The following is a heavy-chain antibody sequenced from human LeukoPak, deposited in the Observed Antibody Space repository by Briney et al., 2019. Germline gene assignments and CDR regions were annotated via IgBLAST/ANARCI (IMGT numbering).Heavy chain of an antibody. D-gene: IGHD1-26*01. CDR3: ASSTYSGSHWDAFNI. CDR1: GFTFRNYW. V-gene: IGHV3-74*01. Sequence: PGGSLRLSCEASGFTFRNYWMHWVRQAPGKGLVWVSRINSDGSSTNYADSVKGRFTVSRDNAKNTLYLQMNSLRAEDAAVYYCASSTYSGSHWDAFNIWGQGTMVTVSS. CDR2: INSDGSST. J-gene: IGHJ3*02.